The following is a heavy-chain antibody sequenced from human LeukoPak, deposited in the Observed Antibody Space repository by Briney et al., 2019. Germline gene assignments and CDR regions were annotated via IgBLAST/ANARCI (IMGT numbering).Heavy chain of an antibody. CDR1: GFTFSSYE. CDR2: VSSSGSTI. CDR3: AAWGYCSGGSCYRFSFRDYCDY. Sequence: GGSLRLSCAASGFTFSSYEMNGVRQAPGKGLEGVSYVSSSGSTIYYADSVKGRFTISRHNAKNSLYLQMHSMRAEDTAVYYCAAWGYCSGGSCYRFSFRDYCDYWGQGTLVTVSS. V-gene: IGHV3-48*03. D-gene: IGHD2-15*01. J-gene: IGHJ4*02.